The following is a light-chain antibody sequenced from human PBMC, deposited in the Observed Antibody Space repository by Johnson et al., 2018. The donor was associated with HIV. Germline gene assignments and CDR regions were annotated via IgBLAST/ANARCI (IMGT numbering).Light chain of an antibody. CDR2: DNN. Sequence: QSVLTQPPSVSAAPGQKVTISCSGSSSNIGNNYVSWYQQLPGTAPKLLIYDNNKRPSGIPDRFSGSKSGTSATLGITGLQTGDEADYYCGTWDSSLSAVLFGTVTKVTVL. CDR1: SSNIGNNY. V-gene: IGLV1-51*01. J-gene: IGLJ1*01. CDR3: GTWDSSLSAVL.